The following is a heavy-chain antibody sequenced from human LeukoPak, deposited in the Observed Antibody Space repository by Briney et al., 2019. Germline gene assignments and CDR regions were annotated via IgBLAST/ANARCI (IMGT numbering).Heavy chain of an antibody. J-gene: IGHJ3*02. V-gene: IGHV3-74*01. Sequence: GGSLRLSCAASGFTFSNHWLHWVRQAPGKGLVWVSRINSDGSGTHCADSVKGRFAISRDNAKNTLSLQMNSLRADDTAIYYCAREAVESDAFDIWGRGTMVTVSS. D-gene: IGHD4-23*01. CDR1: GFTFSNHW. CDR3: AREAVESDAFDI. CDR2: INSDGSGT.